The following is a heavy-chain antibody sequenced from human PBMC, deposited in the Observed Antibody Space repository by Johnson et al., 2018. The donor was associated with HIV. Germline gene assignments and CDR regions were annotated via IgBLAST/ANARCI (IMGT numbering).Heavy chain of an antibody. Sequence: QVQLVESGGGVVQPGRSLRLSCAASGFTFSSYAMHWVRQAPGKGLEWVAVISYDEIDKYYADSVTGRFTVSRDNSKNTLYLQMNSLRGEDTAVYYCARGSQGIVTIWNAFGIWGQGTMVTRSS. CDR3: ARGSQGIVTIWNAFGI. J-gene: IGHJ3*02. CDR2: ISYDEIDK. D-gene: IGHD5-24*01. CDR1: GFTFSSYA. V-gene: IGHV3-30*03.